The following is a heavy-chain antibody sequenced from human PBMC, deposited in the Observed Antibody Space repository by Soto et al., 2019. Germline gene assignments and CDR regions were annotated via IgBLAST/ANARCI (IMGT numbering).Heavy chain of an antibody. CDR3: YYDFWSGPRGGYYYGMDV. Sequence: GASVKVSCKASGGTFSSYAISWVRQAPGQGPEWMGGIIPIFGTANYAQKFQGRVAITADESTSTAYMELSSLRSEDTAVYYCYYDFWSGPRGGYYYGMDVWGQGTTVTVSS. CDR2: IIPIFGTA. CDR1: GGTFSSYA. D-gene: IGHD3-3*01. J-gene: IGHJ6*02. V-gene: IGHV1-69*13.